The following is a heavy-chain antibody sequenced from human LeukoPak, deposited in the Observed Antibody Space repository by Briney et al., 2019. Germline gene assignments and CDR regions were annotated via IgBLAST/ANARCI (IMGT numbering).Heavy chain of an antibody. CDR3: TRVRPGCSGGSCYFDY. Sequence: PGGSLRLSCTASGXTFGDYAMSWVRQAPGKGLEWVGFIRSKAYGGTTEYAASVKGRFTISRDDSKSIAYLQMNSLKTEDTAVYYCTRVRPGCSGGSCYFDYWGQGTLVTVSS. CDR1: GXTFGDYA. D-gene: IGHD2-15*01. J-gene: IGHJ4*02. CDR2: IRSKAYGGTT. V-gene: IGHV3-49*04.